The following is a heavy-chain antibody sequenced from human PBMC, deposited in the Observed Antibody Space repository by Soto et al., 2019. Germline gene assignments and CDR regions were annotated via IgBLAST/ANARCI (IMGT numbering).Heavy chain of an antibody. CDR3: ARVRDWVDH. CDR2: IDHSGYT. D-gene: IGHD3-3*01. V-gene: IGHV4-34*01. Sequence: LSLTGAGYGGSFSGYYWNWIRHPTGKGLEWIGEIDHSGYTNYNPSLKSRVTISVGTSKNQFSLRLTSVTAADTAVYYCARVRDWVDHGGQGKRVTVSS. CDR1: GGSFSGYY. J-gene: IGHJ5*02.